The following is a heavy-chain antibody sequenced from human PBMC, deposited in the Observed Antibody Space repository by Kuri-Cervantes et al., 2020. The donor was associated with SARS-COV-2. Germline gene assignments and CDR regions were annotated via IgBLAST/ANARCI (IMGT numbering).Heavy chain of an antibody. V-gene: IGHV4-4*07. CDR2: ISGRGDT. CDR1: GASISNSY. Sequence: SETLSLTCTVSGASISNSYWNWIRHPAGKPLQWIGRISGRGDTIYNPSLKSRASMSVVTSKNQFSLTLTSVTAADTAVYYCVGVLSNWFDPWGQGTLVTASS. D-gene: IGHD2/OR15-2a*01. J-gene: IGHJ5*02. CDR3: VGVLSNWFDP.